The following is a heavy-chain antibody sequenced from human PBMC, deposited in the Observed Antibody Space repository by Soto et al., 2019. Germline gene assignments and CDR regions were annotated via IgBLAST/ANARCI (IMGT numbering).Heavy chain of an antibody. J-gene: IGHJ4*02. CDR3: ARGGYSYGQGFFDY. Sequence: GGSLRLSCAASGFTFSSYAMYWVRQAPGKGLEWVAVISYDGSNKYYADSVKGRFTISRDNSKNTLYLQMNSLRAEDTAVYYCARGGYSYGQGFFDYWGQGTLVTVSS. CDR2: ISYDGSNK. D-gene: IGHD5-18*01. V-gene: IGHV3-30-3*01. CDR1: GFTFSSYA.